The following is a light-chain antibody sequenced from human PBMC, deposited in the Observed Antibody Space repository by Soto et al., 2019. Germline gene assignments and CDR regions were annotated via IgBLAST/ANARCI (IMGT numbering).Light chain of an antibody. CDR3: QQRNSWPLT. CDR2: TAS. J-gene: IGKJ4*01. Sequence: EIVLTQSPATLSLSPGERATLSCRASQSVSTYLAWYQQKPGQAPRLVIYTASYRAAGIPARFSGSGSGTDFTLTISTLEPEDFAVYYCQQRNSWPLTFGGGTKVEIK. V-gene: IGKV3-11*01. CDR1: QSVSTY.